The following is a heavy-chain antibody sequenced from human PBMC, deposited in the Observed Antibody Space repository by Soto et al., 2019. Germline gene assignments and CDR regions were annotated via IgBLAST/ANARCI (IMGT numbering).Heavy chain of an antibody. Sequence: QVQLVQSGAEVKKPGASVKVSCKASGYTFTGYYMHWVRQAPGQGLEWMGWINRNSGGTNYAQKFQGWGTMTGDTSISTAYMELSRLRSDDTAVYYCARDQAGVMSCSGGSCYSLGLDYSGMDVWGQGTTVTVSS. V-gene: IGHV1-2*04. CDR3: ARDQAGVMSCSGGSCYSLGLDYSGMDV. D-gene: IGHD2-15*01. J-gene: IGHJ6*02. CDR1: GYTFTGYY. CDR2: INRNSGGT.